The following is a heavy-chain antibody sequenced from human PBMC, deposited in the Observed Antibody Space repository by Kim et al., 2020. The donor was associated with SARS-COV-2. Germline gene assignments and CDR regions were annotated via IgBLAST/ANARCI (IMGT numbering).Heavy chain of an antibody. V-gene: IGHV3-30*18. CDR3: AKDERNCSGGSCYHYYYYGMDV. CDR1: GFTFSSYG. CDR2: ISYDGSNK. Sequence: GGSLRLSCAASGFTFSSYGMHWVRQAPGKGLEWVAVISYDGSNKYYADSVKGRFTISRDNSKNTLYLQMNSLRAEDTAVYYCAKDERNCSGGSCYHYYYYGMDVWGQGTTVTVSS. D-gene: IGHD2-15*01. J-gene: IGHJ6*02.